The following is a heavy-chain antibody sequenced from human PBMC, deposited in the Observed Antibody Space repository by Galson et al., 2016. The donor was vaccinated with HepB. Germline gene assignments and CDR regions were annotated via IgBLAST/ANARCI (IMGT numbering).Heavy chain of an antibody. Sequence: SETMSLTCGIINASLRGSYWVCVRQVPGKGLECLGQISHTGSTKYNPSLQSRVTISLDTTKSQLSLTLPSVTAADMAVYFCAKHSNWNSNYYGLDVWGQGATVIVSS. CDR3: AKHSNWNSNYYGLDV. D-gene: IGHD1-1*01. CDR2: ISHTGST. J-gene: IGHJ6*02. CDR1: NASLRGSY. V-gene: IGHV4-34*01.